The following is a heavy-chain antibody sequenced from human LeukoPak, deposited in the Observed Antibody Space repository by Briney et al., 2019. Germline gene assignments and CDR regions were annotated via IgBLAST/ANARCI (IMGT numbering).Heavy chain of an antibody. J-gene: IGHJ6*03. Sequence: GGSLRLSCAASGFTFSSYSMNWVRQAPGKGLDWVTFIRYDGSNKYYADSVKGRFTISRDNSKNTLYLQMNSLRAEDTAVYYCAKGSKEVLFTRDHYMDVWGKGTTVTVSS. CDR3: AKGSKEVLFTRDHYMDV. V-gene: IGHV3-30*02. D-gene: IGHD3-3*01. CDR2: IRYDGSNK. CDR1: GFTFSSYS.